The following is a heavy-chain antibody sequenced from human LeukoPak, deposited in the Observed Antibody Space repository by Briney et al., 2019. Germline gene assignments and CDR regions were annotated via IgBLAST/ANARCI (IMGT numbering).Heavy chain of an antibody. CDR3: ARGLSYFDY. CDR1: GFTFSNYW. Sequence: GGSLRLSCAASGFTFSNYWMSWVRQAPGKGLEWVANINQDESVKYYVDSLKGRFTISRDNSKNTLYLQMNSLRAEDTAVYYCARGLSYFDYWGQGTLVTVSS. CDR2: INQDESVK. V-gene: IGHV3-7*04. J-gene: IGHJ4*02.